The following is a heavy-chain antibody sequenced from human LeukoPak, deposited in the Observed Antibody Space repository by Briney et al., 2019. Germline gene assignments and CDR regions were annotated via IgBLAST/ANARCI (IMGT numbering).Heavy chain of an antibody. CDR3: ARGRGAFDY. Sequence: SETLSLTCAVYGGSFSGYYWSWIRQPPGKGLEWIGEINHSGSTNYNPSLKSRVTISVDTSKNQFSLKLSSVTAADTAVYYCARGRGAFDYWGQGTLVTVSS. J-gene: IGHJ4*02. V-gene: IGHV4-34*01. CDR2: INHSGST. D-gene: IGHD3-10*01. CDR1: GGSFSGYY.